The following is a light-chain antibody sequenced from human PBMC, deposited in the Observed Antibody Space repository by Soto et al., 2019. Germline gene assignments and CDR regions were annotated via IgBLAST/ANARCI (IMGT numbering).Light chain of an antibody. CDR1: QSINND. CDR2: AAS. V-gene: IGKV1-39*01. CDR3: HQNYNTPWT. Sequence: DIQMTQSPSSLSASVGDRVTITCRASQSINNDLNWYQQKPGKAPKVLIYAASSLQSGVPSRFSGSGSGTDFTLTISSLQPEDFATYYCHQNYNTPWTFGQGTKVEIK. J-gene: IGKJ1*01.